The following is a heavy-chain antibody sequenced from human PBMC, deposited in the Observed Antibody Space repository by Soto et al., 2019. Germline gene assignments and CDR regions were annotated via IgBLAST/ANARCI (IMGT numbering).Heavy chain of an antibody. CDR2: IYSGGST. V-gene: IGHV3-66*01. J-gene: IGHJ6*02. D-gene: IGHD5-12*01. CDR1: GFTVSYNY. Sequence: EVQLVESGGDWVQPGGSLRLSCAASGFTVSYNYMSWVRQAAGKGLQWVSVIYSGGSTHYADSVKGRFTISGDHSNNTVYLQMNSLIAEDTAVYYCARGGYKPYFGMDVWGQGTTVTVFS. CDR3: ARGGYKPYFGMDV.